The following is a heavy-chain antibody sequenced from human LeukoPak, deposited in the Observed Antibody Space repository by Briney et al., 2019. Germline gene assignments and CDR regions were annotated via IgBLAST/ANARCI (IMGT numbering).Heavy chain of an antibody. CDR2: IYTSGST. CDR3: ARRTSYCSGGSCYGGDFDY. D-gene: IGHD2-15*01. Sequence: SETLSLTCTVSGGSISSYYWSWIRQPAGKGLEWIGRIYTSGSTNYNPSLKSRVTISVDTSKNQFALKLSSVTAADTAVYYCARRTSYCSGGSCYGGDFDYWGQGTLVTVSS. V-gene: IGHV4-4*07. J-gene: IGHJ4*02. CDR1: GGSISSYY.